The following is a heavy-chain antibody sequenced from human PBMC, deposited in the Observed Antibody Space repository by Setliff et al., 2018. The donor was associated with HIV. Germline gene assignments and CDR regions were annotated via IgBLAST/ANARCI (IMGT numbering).Heavy chain of an antibody. D-gene: IGHD3-10*01. CDR1: GYTFAAYY. CDR2: INPGSGDT. J-gene: IGHJ4*02. V-gene: IGHV1-2*02. Sequence: ASVKVSCKASGYTFAAYYIHWLRQAPGQGLEWMGWINPGSGDTNYAQKFQGRVTMTSDTSTRTVYMELSSLTSDDTAVYFCARVLGVTMIRGAHGYWGQGTLVTVSS. CDR3: ARVLGVTMIRGAHGY.